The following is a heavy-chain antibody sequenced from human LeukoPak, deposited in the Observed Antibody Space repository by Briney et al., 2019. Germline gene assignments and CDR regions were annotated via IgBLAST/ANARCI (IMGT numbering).Heavy chain of an antibody. CDR1: GFTFSSYS. V-gene: IGHV3-21*01. CDR3: ARVGLVGATPYFDY. J-gene: IGHJ4*02. D-gene: IGHD1-26*01. Sequence: GGSLRLSCAASGFTFSSYSMNWVRQAPGKGLEWVSSISSSSSYIYYADSVKGQFTISRDNAENSLYLQMNSLRAEDTAVYYCARVGLVGATPYFDYWGQGTLVTVSS. CDR2: ISSSSSYI.